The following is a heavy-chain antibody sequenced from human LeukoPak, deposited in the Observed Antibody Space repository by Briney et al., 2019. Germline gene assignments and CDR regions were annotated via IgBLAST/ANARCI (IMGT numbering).Heavy chain of an antibody. J-gene: IGHJ4*02. CDR3: AKDYCRDGNCPFPFLDS. D-gene: IGHD2-15*01. CDR1: GFTLTNHG. V-gene: IGHV3-23*01. Sequence: GGSLRLSCAVSGFTLTNHGVSWVRQAPGKGLEWVSIITGTGGRYYGDSVKGCFILSRDNSKNTVYMQMSSLRAEDTATYYCAKDYCRDGNCPFPFLDSWGQGTLVTVSS. CDR2: ITGTGGR.